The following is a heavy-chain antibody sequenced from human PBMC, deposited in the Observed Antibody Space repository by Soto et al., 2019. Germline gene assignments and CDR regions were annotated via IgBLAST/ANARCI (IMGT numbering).Heavy chain of an antibody. D-gene: IGHD5-12*01. J-gene: IGHJ4*02. Sequence: EVQLVESGGGLVKPGGSLRLSCAASGFTFSNAWMTWVRQAPGKGLEWVGRVKSKTDGGTIDYAAPVKDRFTISIDDSKNTLYLQMNSLKTEDTAVYYCIGTYSVSSRRFDYWGQGTLVTVSS. V-gene: IGHV3-15*01. CDR1: GFTFSNAW. CDR3: IGTYSVSSRRFDY. CDR2: VKSKTDGGTI.